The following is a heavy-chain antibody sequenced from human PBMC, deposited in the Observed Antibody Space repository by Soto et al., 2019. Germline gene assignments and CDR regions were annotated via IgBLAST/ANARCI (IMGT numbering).Heavy chain of an antibody. CDR1: GYTFTSYY. J-gene: IGHJ4*02. CDR3: ARHSVYSSGWYLFH. D-gene: IGHD6-19*01. CDR2: INPSGGST. V-gene: IGHV1-46*01. Sequence: ASVKVSCKASGYTFTSYYMHWVRQAPGQGLEWMGIINPSGGSTSYAQKFQGRVTMTRDTSTSTVYLQWSSLKASDTAMYYCARHSVYSSGWYLFHWGQGTLVTVSS.